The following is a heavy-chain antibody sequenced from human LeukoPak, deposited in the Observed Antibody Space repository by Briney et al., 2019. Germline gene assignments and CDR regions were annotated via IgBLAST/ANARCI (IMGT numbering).Heavy chain of an antibody. D-gene: IGHD4-17*01. CDR1: GFTFSSYD. V-gene: IGHV3-13*01. CDR3: AREGDYGDRDYYYYYMDV. Sequence: GGSLRLSCAASGFTFSSYDIHWVRQATGKGLEWVSGIGTAGEIYYPGSVKGRFTISRENAKNSLYLQMNSLRAGDTAVYYCAREGDYGDRDYYYYYMDVWGKGTTVTVSS. CDR2: IGTAGEI. J-gene: IGHJ6*03.